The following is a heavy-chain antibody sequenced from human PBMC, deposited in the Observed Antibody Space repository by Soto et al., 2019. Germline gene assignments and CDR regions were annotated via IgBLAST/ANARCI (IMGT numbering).Heavy chain of an antibody. CDR3: AREDTIYGVHMMNWFDS. CDR2: ISIYNGNT. D-gene: IGHD3-3*01. Sequence: QVQLVQSGPEVKKPGASVRVSCKASGYRFTSYGINWVRQAPGQGLQWMGWISIYNGNTRYAQHFQGRVTLTRDTSTNTTYIDLRTLTSDDTAVYYCAREDTIYGVHMMNWFDSWGQGTLVTVSS. V-gene: IGHV1-18*01. J-gene: IGHJ5*01. CDR1: GYRFTSYG.